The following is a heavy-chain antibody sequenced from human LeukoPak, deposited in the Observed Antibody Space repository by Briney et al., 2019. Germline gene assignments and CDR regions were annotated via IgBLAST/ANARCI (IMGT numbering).Heavy chain of an antibody. J-gene: IGHJ4*02. V-gene: IGHV3-53*01. CDR2: IYSGGST. CDR3: VVVNSGY. Sequence: GGSLRLSCAASGVTVSNNFMNWVRQAPGKGREWVSIIYSGGSTYYADSVKGRFTISRDNSKNTVFLQIDSLRAEGTAVYYCVVVNSGYWGQRTLVTVS. CDR1: GVTVSNNF. D-gene: IGHD1-26*01.